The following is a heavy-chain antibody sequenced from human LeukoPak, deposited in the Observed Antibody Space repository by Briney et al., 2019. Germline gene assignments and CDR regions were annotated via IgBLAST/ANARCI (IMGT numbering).Heavy chain of an antibody. J-gene: IGHJ6*03. CDR1: GYTFTGYY. V-gene: IGHV7-4-1*02. CDR3: ARVRLGHSSSPPYYYYYMDV. CDR2: INTNTGNP. D-gene: IGHD6-6*01. Sequence: ASVKVSCKASGYTFTGYYMHWVRQAPGQGLEWMGWINTNTGNPTYAQGFTGRFVFSLDTSVSTAYPQISSLKAEDTAVYYCARVRLGHSSSPPYYYYYMDVWGKGTTVTVSS.